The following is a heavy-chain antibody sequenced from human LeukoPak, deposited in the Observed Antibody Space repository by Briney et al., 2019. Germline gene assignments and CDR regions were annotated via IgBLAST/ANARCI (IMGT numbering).Heavy chain of an antibody. CDR3: ARDVLLWFGGAEGQSQFDY. Sequence: PSETLSLTCTVSGGSISSSSYYWGWIRQPPGKGLEWIGSIYYSGSTYYNPSLKSRVTISVDTSKNQFSLKLSSVTAADTAVYYCARDVLLWFGGAEGQSQFDYWGQGTLVTVSS. D-gene: IGHD3-10*01. CDR1: GGSISSSSYY. CDR2: IYYSGST. J-gene: IGHJ4*02. V-gene: IGHV4-39*07.